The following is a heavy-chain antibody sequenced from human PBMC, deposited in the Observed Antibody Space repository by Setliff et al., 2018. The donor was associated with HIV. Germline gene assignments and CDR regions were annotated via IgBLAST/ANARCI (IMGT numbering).Heavy chain of an antibody. CDR2: IYTTGST. CDR1: GGSIGSGSNY. J-gene: IGHJ3*02. D-gene: IGHD1-26*01. Sequence: TLSLTCTVSGGSIGSGSNYWSWIRQPAGKGLEWIGHIYTTGSTNYNPSLKSRVTISADTSNNQFSLRLTSMTAADTAVYYCAKTSVGATGLYAFDIWGQGTMVTVSS. CDR3: AKTSVGATGLYAFDI. V-gene: IGHV4-61*09.